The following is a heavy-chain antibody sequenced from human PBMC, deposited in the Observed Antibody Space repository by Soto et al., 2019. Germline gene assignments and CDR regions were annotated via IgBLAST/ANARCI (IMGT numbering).Heavy chain of an antibody. CDR2: IKSDGSSD. CDR3: AYPWSGVHRALFAP. V-gene: IGHV3-30*03. D-gene: IGHD2-8*01. Sequence: GGSLRLSCVASGFRFSSYAMHWVRQSPDKGLEWVAVIKSDGSSDYYRDSVKGRFAVSRDNSKNTVYLQMNNLRVDDTAVYYCAYPWSGVHRALFAPWGHGTLVTVSS. J-gene: IGHJ5*02. CDR1: GFRFSSYA.